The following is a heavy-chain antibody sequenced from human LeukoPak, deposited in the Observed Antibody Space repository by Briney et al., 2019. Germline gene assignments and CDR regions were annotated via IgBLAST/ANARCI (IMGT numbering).Heavy chain of an antibody. Sequence: GGSLRLSCAASGFIVSSNYMSWVRQAPGKGLVWVSVIYSGGSTYYADSVKGRFTISRDNSKNTLYLQMNSLRAEDTAVYYCARGPDYDFWRFDPWGQGTLVTVSS. CDR3: ARGPDYDFWRFDP. V-gene: IGHV3-53*01. CDR2: IYSGGST. CDR1: GFIVSSNY. J-gene: IGHJ5*02. D-gene: IGHD3-3*01.